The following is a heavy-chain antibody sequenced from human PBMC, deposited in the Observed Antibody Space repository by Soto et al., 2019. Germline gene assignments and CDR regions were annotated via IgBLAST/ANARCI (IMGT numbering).Heavy chain of an antibody. D-gene: IGHD3-22*01. CDR3: ARLGEVIDY. Sequence: SETLSLTCTVSGGTISTYYWSWIRQPPGKGLEWIGYIYYSGSTYYNPSLKSRVTISVDTSKNQFSLKLSSVTAADTAVYYCARLGEVIDYWGQGTLVTVSS. CDR2: IYYSGST. CDR1: GGTISTYY. V-gene: IGHV4-59*08. J-gene: IGHJ4*02.